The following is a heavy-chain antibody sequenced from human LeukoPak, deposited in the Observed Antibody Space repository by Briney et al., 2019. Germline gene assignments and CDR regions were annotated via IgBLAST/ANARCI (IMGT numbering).Heavy chain of an antibody. V-gene: IGHV3-30-3*01. Sequence: GGSLRLSCAASGFTFSSYAMHWVRQAPGKGLEWVAVISYDGSNKYYADSAKGRFTISRDNSKNTLYLQMNSLRAEDTAVYYCARGYCSSTSCSLGSLYYYYYGMDVWGQGTTVTVPS. CDR3: ARGYCSSTSCSLGSLYYYYYGMDV. D-gene: IGHD2-2*01. J-gene: IGHJ6*02. CDR1: GFTFSSYA. CDR2: ISYDGSNK.